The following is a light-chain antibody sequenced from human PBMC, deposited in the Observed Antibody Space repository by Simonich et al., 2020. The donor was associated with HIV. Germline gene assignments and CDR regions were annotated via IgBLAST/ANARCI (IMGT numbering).Light chain of an antibody. CDR3: QQYYDSPYT. Sequence: DIVMTQSPDSLAVSLRERATFNCKSSRSILYSSNNKNYLAWYQQKPGQPPKLLIYWASTRESGVPDRFSGRGSGTDFTLTISSLQAEDVAVYYCQQYYDSPYTFGQGTKLEIK. V-gene: IGKV4-1*01. J-gene: IGKJ2*01. CDR1: RSILYSSNNKNY. CDR2: WAS.